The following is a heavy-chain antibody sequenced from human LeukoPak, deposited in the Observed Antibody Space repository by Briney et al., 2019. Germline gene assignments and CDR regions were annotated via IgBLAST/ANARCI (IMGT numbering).Heavy chain of an antibody. CDR1: GLTVSSNY. V-gene: IGHV3-53*01. D-gene: IGHD3-3*01. CDR2: IYSGGST. CDR3: ARVQGDFWSGFFYYYYYMDV. Sequence: GGSLRLSCAASGLTVSSNYMSWVRQAPGKGLEWVSVIYSGGSTYYADSVKGRFTMSRDNSKNTLYLQMNSLRAEDTAVYHCARVQGDFWSGFFYYYYYMDVWGKGTTVTVSS. J-gene: IGHJ6*03.